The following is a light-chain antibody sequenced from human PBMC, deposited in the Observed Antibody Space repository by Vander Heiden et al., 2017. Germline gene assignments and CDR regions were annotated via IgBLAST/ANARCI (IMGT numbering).Light chain of an antibody. CDR2: DAS. V-gene: IGKV3-11*01. J-gene: IGKJ4*01. Sequence: EIVLTHSPATLSLSPGERATLSCRASHSVSSSLAWYQHKPGQAPRLLIYDASNRATGIPARFSGSGSGTDFTLTISSLEPEDFAIYFCQQRSNWPRTFGGGTKVEIK. CDR3: QQRSNWPRT. CDR1: HSVSSS.